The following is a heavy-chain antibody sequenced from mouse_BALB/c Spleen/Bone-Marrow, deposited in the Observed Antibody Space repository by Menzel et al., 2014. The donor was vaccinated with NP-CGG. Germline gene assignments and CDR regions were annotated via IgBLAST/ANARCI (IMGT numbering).Heavy chain of an antibody. CDR3: ARDYYGSSYAMDY. V-gene: IGHV5-6-3*01. J-gene: IGHJ4*01. D-gene: IGHD1-1*01. Sequence: VQGVESGGGLVQPGGSLKLSCAASGFTFSSYGMSWVRQTPDKRLELVATINSNGGSTYYPDSVKGRFTISRDNAKNTLYLQMSSLKSEDTAMYYCARDYYGSSYAMDYWGQGTSVTVSS. CDR1: GFTFSSYG. CDR2: INSNGGST.